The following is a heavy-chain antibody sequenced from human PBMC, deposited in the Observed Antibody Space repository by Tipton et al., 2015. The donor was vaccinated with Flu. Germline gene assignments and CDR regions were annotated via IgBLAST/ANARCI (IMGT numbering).Heavy chain of an antibody. CDR1: GFPFSSYE. CDR2: ITPSGGRK. V-gene: IGHV3-48*03. CDR3: ARGFIRLCDY. D-gene: IGHD3-16*01. Sequence: SLRLSCAASGFPFSSYEMNWVRQAPGKGLEWVSHITPSGGRKYYADTMKGRFSVSRDNAKNSLYLHMNSLRVEDTATYYCARGFIRLCDYWGQGTLVAVSS. J-gene: IGHJ4*02.